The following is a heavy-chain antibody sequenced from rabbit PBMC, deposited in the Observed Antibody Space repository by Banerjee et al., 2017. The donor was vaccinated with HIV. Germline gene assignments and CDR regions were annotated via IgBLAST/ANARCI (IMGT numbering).Heavy chain of an antibody. Sequence: QSLEESGGDLVKPGASLTLTCTASGFSFSNNYYMCWVRQAPGKGLEWIACIDAGSGSTWYASWAKGRFTISKTSSTTVTLQMTSLTAADTATYFCACYGYAGYAYVYFNLWGQGTLVTV. CDR3: ACYGYAGYAYVYFNL. J-gene: IGHJ4*01. D-gene: IGHD6-1*01. CDR2: IDAGSGST. V-gene: IGHV1S40*01. CDR1: GFSFSNNYY.